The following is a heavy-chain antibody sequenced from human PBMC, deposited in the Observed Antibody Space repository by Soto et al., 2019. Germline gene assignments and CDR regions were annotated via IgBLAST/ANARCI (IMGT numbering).Heavy chain of an antibody. D-gene: IGHD6-19*01. CDR1: GYSITAGGYY. CDR2: FYSSGSI. CDR3: ARMYSSGSGWFHP. Sequence: AETLSLTCFVSGYSITAGGYYWSWIRHHPGKGLEWIGSFYSSGSIIYNPSLRSRVSISGDTSSNQFSMSLTSVTAADTARYYCARMYSSGSGWFHPWGQGTLVTVSS. J-gene: IGHJ5*02. V-gene: IGHV4-39*07.